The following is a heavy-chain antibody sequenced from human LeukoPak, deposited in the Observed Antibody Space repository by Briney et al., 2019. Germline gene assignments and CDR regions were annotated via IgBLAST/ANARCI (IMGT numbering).Heavy chain of an antibody. CDR3: AKTHYYDSSGVPGDY. CDR1: GFTFSSYG. CDR2: ISHDGSNA. J-gene: IGHJ4*02. Sequence: AGGSLILSCAASGFTFSSYGMPRVRQAPGKGLEWVAVISHDGSNAYYADSVKGRFTISRDNSKNTLYLQMSSLRAEDTAVYYCAKTHYYDSSGVPGDYWGQGTLVTVSS. V-gene: IGHV3-30*18. D-gene: IGHD3-22*01.